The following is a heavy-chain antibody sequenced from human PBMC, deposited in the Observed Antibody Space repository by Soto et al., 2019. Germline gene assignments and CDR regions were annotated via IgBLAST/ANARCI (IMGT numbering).Heavy chain of an antibody. V-gene: IGHV1-18*01. D-gene: IGHD1-1*01. J-gene: IGHJ4*02. CDR3: ARTARRIPGIVGTGLDY. CDR2: ISAYNGNT. Sequence: GASVKVSCKASGYTFTSCGISWVRQAPGQGLEWMGWISAYNGNTNCAQKLQGRVTMTTDTSTSTAYMELRSLRSDDTAVYYCARTARRIPGIVGTGLDYWGQGTLVTVSS. CDR1: GYTFTSCG.